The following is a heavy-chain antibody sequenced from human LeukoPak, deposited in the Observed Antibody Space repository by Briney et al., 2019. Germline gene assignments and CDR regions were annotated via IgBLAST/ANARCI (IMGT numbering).Heavy chain of an antibody. CDR2: INHSGST. V-gene: IGHV4-34*01. D-gene: IGHD3-22*01. Sequence: PSETLSLTCAVCGGSFSGYYWSWIRQPPGKGLEWIGEINHSGSTNYNPSLKSRVTISVDTSKNQFSLKLSSVTAADTAVYYCARGVYYDSSASLGMDVWGQGTTVTVSS. CDR1: GGSFSGYY. J-gene: IGHJ6*02. CDR3: ARGVYYDSSASLGMDV.